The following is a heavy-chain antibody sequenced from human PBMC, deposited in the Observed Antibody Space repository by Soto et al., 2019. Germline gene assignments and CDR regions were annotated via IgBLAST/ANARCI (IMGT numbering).Heavy chain of an antibody. V-gene: IGHV3-30*04. CDR3: GKGRWFANGYNLGFDY. Sequence: QVQLVESGGGVVQPGRSLRLSCAASGFTLSSYTMHWVRQAPGKGLEWLAAISFDGKNTYYADAVKDRFTISRDNSRKTLYVQMSSLRTDDTAVYYCGKGRWFANGYNLGFDYWGQGTLVTVSS. D-gene: IGHD5-12*01. CDR1: GFTLSSYT. CDR2: ISFDGKNT. J-gene: IGHJ4*02.